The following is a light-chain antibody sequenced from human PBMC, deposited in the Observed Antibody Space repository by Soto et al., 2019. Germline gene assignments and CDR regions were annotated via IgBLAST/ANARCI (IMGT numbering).Light chain of an antibody. CDR3: QQYNSYSSWT. J-gene: IGKJ1*01. Sequence: DIPMTQSPSPLSASVGDRVTITCRASQSISSWLAWYQQKPGKAPKLLIYDASSLESGVPSRFSGSGSGTEFTLTISSLQPDDFATYYCQQYNSYSSWTFGQGTKVEIK. CDR1: QSISSW. CDR2: DAS. V-gene: IGKV1-5*01.